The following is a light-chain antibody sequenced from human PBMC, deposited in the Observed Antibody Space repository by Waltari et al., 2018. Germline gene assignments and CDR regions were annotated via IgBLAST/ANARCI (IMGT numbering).Light chain of an antibody. V-gene: IGKV3-11*01. CDR2: SSS. J-gene: IGKJ3*01. Sequence: VILTQSPVTLSLSPGERATLSCRASQNIRTYLAWYQQKPGQDPRLLIYSSSSRATGIPYRISVIESGTECTLTISSREAEDVGVYYCVQALQTPFTFGPGTKVDIK. CDR1: QNIRTY. CDR3: VQALQTPFT.